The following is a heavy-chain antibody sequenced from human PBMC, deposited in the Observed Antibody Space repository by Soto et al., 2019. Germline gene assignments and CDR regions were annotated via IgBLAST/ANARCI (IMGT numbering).Heavy chain of an antibody. J-gene: IGHJ4*02. CDR1: GFSLSTSGVG. CDR3: AHNGPGIAVAGIPFDY. V-gene: IGHV2-5*02. Sequence: QITLKESGPTLVKPTQTLTLTCTFSGFSLSTSGVGVGWIRQPPGKALEWLALIYWDDDKRYSPSLKSRLTITKDTSKNQVVLTMTNMDPVDTATYYCAHNGPGIAVAGIPFDYWGQGTLVTVSS. D-gene: IGHD6-19*01. CDR2: IYWDDDK.